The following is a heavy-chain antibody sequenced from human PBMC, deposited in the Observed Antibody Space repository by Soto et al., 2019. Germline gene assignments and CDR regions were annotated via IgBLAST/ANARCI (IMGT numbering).Heavy chain of an antibody. CDR1: GFTFSSYG. CDR3: ARGLGYCSGGSCYLRYYYYYYMDV. CDR2: IWYDVSNK. D-gene: IGHD2-15*01. J-gene: IGHJ6*03. Sequence: QVQLVESGGGVVQPGRSLRLSCAASGFTFSSYGMHWVRQAPGKGLEWVAVIWYDVSNKYYADSVKGRFTISRDNSKNTLYLQMNSLRAEDTAVYYCARGLGYCSGGSCYLRYYYYYYMDVWGKGTTVTVSS. V-gene: IGHV3-33*01.